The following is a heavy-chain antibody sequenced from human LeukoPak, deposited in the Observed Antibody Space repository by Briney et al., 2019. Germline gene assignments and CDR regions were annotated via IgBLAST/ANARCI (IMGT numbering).Heavy chain of an antibody. V-gene: IGHV4-59*01. D-gene: IGHD5-18*01. CDR1: GDSISSYY. CDR2: IYYSGST. CDR3: ARAGIGYGRPYYFDY. J-gene: IGHJ4*02. Sequence: SETLSLTCTVSGDSISSYYWSWFRQPPGKGLEWIGYIYYSGSTDYNPSLKSRVTISVDTSKNQFSLKLTSVTAADTAVYYCARAGIGYGRPYYFDYWGQGTLVTVSS.